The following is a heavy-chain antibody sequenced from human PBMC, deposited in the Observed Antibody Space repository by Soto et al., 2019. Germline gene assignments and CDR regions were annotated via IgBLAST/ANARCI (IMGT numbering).Heavy chain of an antibody. D-gene: IGHD4-17*01. V-gene: IGHV1-8*01. CDR3: SRGIKYGAYSRWFDP. Sequence: QVQLLQSGAEVKKPGASVKVSCKASGYTFTSYEINWVRQATGQGLEYLGWMNPDSGKTAYLQKFQGRVTMTWDTSISTAYMELSSLRSEDTSGYFCSRGIKYGAYSRWFDPWGQGTLVTVSS. CDR2: MNPDSGKT. CDR1: GYTFTSYE. J-gene: IGHJ5*02.